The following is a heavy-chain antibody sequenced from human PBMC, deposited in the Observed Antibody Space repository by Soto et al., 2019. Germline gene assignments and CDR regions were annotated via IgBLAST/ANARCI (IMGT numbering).Heavy chain of an antibody. CDR2: IDPSDSYT. CDR1: GYSFTSYW. CDR3: ARLPGCSSTSCYNEGIYYYYGMDV. D-gene: IGHD2-2*02. J-gene: IGHJ6*02. V-gene: IGHV5-10-1*01. Sequence: GESLKISCKGSGYSFTSYWISWVRQMPGKGLEWMGRIDPSDSYTNYSPSFQGHVTISADKSISTAYLQWSSLKASDTAMYYCARLPGCSSTSCYNEGIYYYYGMDVWGQGTTVTV.